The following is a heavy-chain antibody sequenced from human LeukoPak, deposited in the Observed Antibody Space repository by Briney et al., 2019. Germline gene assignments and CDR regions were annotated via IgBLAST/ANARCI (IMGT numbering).Heavy chain of an antibody. CDR2: ISGSGGST. Sequence: RPGGSLRLSCAASGFTISSYGMSWVRQAPGKGLEWVSTISGSGGSTYYADSVKGRFTISRDNAKKSLFLQMNSLRAEDTAVYYCTRDLGGYGDYGTNFDYWGQGTLVTVSS. V-gene: IGHV3-23*01. CDR1: GFTISSYG. D-gene: IGHD4-17*01. CDR3: TRDLGGYGDYGTNFDY. J-gene: IGHJ4*02.